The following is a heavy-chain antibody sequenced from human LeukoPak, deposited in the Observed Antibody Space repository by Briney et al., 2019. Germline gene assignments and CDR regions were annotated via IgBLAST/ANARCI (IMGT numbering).Heavy chain of an antibody. CDR3: ARATAWGAVAGTLDY. J-gene: IGHJ4*02. Sequence: ASVKVSCKASGYTFTSYGISWVRQAPGQGLEWMGWISAYNGNTNYAQKLQGRVTMTTDTSTSTAYMELRSLRSDDTAVYYCARATAWGAVAGTLDYWGQGTLVTVSS. CDR1: GYTFTSYG. CDR2: ISAYNGNT. V-gene: IGHV1-18*01. D-gene: IGHD6-19*01.